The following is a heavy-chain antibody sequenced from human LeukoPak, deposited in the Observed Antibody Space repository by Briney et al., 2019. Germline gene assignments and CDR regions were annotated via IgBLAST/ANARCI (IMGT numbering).Heavy chain of an antibody. CDR3: ARVWFGESYYFDY. J-gene: IGHJ4*02. D-gene: IGHD3-10*01. Sequence: SVKVSCTASGGTFSSYAISWVRQAPGQGLEWMGRIIPILGIANYAQKFQGRVTITADKSTSTAYMELSSLRSEDTAVYYCARVWFGESYYFDYWGQGTLVTVSS. CDR2: IIPILGIA. CDR1: GGTFSSYA. V-gene: IGHV1-69*04.